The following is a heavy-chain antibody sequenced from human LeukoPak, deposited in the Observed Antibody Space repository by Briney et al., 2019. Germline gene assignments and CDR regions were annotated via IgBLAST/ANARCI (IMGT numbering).Heavy chain of an antibody. Sequence: PSETLSLTCTVSGYSISSGYYWGWIRQPPGKGLEWIGSIYHSGSTYYNPSLKSRVIISVDTSKNQFSLKLSSVTAADTAVYYCARALAYSDNWANLHTHSDYWGQGTLVTVSS. CDR3: ARALAYSDNWANLHTHSDY. CDR2: IYHSGST. V-gene: IGHV4-38-2*02. J-gene: IGHJ4*02. D-gene: IGHD1-1*01. CDR1: GYSISSGYY.